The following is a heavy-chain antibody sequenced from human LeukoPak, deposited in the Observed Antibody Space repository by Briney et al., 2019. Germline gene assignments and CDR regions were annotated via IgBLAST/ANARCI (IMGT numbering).Heavy chain of an antibody. J-gene: IGHJ4*02. CDR2: IYYSGNT. Sequence: SETLSLTCTVSGDSIGSFYWSWIRQPPGKGLEWIGNIYYSGNTSYNPSLKSRVTISVDTSKNQFSLKLTSVTAADTAIYYCARPARYCSGGSCWDSWGQGTLVTVSS. CDR1: GDSIGSFY. CDR3: ARPARYCSGGSCWDS. V-gene: IGHV4-59*01. D-gene: IGHD2-15*01.